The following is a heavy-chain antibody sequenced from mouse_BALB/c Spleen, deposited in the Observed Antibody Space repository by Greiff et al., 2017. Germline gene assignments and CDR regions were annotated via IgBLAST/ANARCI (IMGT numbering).Heavy chain of an antibody. CDR2: ISNLAYSI. J-gene: IGHJ4*01. CDR3: ARVQLGYAMDY. V-gene: IGHV5-15*02. CDR1: GFTFSDYG. D-gene: IGHD4-1*02. Sequence: EVNLVESGGGLVQPGGSRKLSCAASGFTFSDYGMAWVRQAPGKGPEWVAFISNLAYSIYYADTVTGRFTISRENAKNTLYLEMSSLRSEDTAMYYCARVQLGYAMDYWGQGTSVTVSS.